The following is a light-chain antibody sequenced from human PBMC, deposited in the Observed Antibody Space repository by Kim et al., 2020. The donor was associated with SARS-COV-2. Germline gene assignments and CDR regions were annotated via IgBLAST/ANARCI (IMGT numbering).Light chain of an antibody. Sequence: EIVLTQSPDTLSFSPGERATLSCRASQSVSSRYLAWYHQKPGQAPRLLIYGASSRATGIPDRFSGSGSGTDFTLTISRLEPEDFAVYYCQQYGSSPLVTFGQGTRLEIK. CDR3: QQYGSSPLVT. CDR1: QSVSSRY. CDR2: GAS. J-gene: IGKJ5*01. V-gene: IGKV3-20*01.